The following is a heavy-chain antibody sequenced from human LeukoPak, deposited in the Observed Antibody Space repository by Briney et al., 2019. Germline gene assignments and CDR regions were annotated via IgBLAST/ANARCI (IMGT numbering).Heavy chain of an antibody. V-gene: IGHV4-34*01. CDR1: GGSFSGYH. CDR3: ARAPYYDFWSGYYGSHYMDV. D-gene: IGHD3-3*01. Sequence: SETLSLTCAVYGGSFSGYHWSWIRQPPGKGLEWIGEINHSGSTNYNPSLKSRVTISVDTSKNQFSLKLSSVTAADTAVYYCARAPYYDFWSGYYGSHYMDVWGKGTTVTVSS. CDR2: INHSGST. J-gene: IGHJ6*03.